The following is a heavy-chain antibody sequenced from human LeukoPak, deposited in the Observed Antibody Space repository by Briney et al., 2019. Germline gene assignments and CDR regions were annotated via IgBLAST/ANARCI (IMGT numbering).Heavy chain of an antibody. CDR2: IYYSGST. V-gene: IGHV4-61*01. Sequence: KPSETLSLTCTVSGGSVSSGSYYWSWIRQPPGKGLEWIGYIYYSGSTNYNPSLESRVTISVDTSKNQFSLELSSVTAADTAVYYCARDGTYSSSWTHYYYYYMDVWGKGTTVTVSS. J-gene: IGHJ6*03. CDR1: GGSVSSGSYY. CDR3: ARDGTYSSSWTHYYYYYMDV. D-gene: IGHD6-13*01.